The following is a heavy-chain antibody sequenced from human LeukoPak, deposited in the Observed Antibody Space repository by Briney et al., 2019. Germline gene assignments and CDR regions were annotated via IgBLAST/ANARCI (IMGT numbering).Heavy chain of an antibody. CDR3: AKDVTMIVVVIDY. CDR1: GFTFSSYS. D-gene: IGHD3-22*01. CDR2: ISSSSSTI. V-gene: IGHV3-48*01. Sequence: GGSLRLSCAASGFTFSSYSMNWVRQAPGKGLEWVSHISSSSSTIYYADSVKGRFTISRDNAKNSLYLQMNSLRAEDTAVYYCAKDVTMIVVVIDYWGQGTLVTVSS. J-gene: IGHJ4*02.